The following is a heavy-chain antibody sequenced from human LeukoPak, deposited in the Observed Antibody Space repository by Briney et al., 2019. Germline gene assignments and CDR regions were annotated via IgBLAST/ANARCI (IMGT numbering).Heavy chain of an antibody. D-gene: IGHD3-16*01. J-gene: IGHJ4*02. V-gene: IGHV1-46*03. CDR1: GYTFTSHY. CDR2: VYPGAGTS. Sequence: ASVKVSCKASGYTFTSHYIHWVRQAPGQGLEWLGVVYPGAGTSDPAQRFRARVTLSGDTSTSVAHLELGSLTSEDTAMYFCVREYLGGHFDFWGQGTLVTVSS. CDR3: VREYLGGHFDF.